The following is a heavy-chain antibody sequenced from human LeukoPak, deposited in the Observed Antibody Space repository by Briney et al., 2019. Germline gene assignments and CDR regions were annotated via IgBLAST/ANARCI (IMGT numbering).Heavy chain of an antibody. CDR2: ISAYNGNT. Sequence: ASVKVSCKASGYTFTSYGISWVRQAPGQGLEWMGWISAYNGNTNYAQKLQGRVTMTTDTSTSTAYMELRSLRSEDTAVYYCAVGYCSSTSCVQDYYYMDVWGKGTTVTVSS. CDR3: AVGYCSSTSCVQDYYYMDV. V-gene: IGHV1-18*01. J-gene: IGHJ6*03. CDR1: GYTFTSYG. D-gene: IGHD2-2*01.